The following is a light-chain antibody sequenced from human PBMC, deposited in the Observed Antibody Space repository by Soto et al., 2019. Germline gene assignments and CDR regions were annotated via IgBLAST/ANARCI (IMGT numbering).Light chain of an antibody. CDR3: TSYAGTYSFFYV. CDR2: EVS. CDR1: SSDVGAYNY. Sequence: QSALTQPPSASGSPGQSVTISCTGTSSDVGAYNYVSWYQQLPGKAPKLIIYEVSKRPSGVPDRFSGSKSGNTASLTVSGLQAGDEADYYCTSYAGTYSFFYVFGTGTKHTVL. V-gene: IGLV2-8*01. J-gene: IGLJ1*01.